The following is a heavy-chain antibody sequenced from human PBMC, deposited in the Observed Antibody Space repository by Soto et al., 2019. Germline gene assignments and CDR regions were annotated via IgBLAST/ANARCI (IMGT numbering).Heavy chain of an antibody. Sequence: QVQLVEAGGGLVKPGGSLRLSCTASGFTFSDYYMSWIRQAPGKGLEWVSYIVIGSDYTNYADSVKGRFTISRDNAKNSLYLEMNSLRAEDTAVYYCARLRVTSWYLGGYLDYWGQGTLVTVSS. D-gene: IGHD6-13*01. CDR1: GFTFSDYY. CDR3: ARLRVTSWYLGGYLDY. CDR2: IVIGSDYT. V-gene: IGHV3-11*06. J-gene: IGHJ4*02.